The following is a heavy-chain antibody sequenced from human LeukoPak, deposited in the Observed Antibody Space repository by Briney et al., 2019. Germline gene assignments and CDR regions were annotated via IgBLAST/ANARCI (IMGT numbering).Heavy chain of an antibody. Sequence: SVNVSCKASGGTFSTYTITWVRQAPGQGPEWMGRIIPIFDMTTYAQKFQDRVTITADKSTSTAYMELSSLRSEDTAVYYCARNHYSGSGSFRMDYGMDVWGQGTTVTVSS. CDR1: GGTFSTYT. J-gene: IGHJ6*02. D-gene: IGHD3-10*01. CDR2: IIPIFDMT. V-gene: IGHV1-69*02. CDR3: ARNHYSGSGSFRMDYGMDV.